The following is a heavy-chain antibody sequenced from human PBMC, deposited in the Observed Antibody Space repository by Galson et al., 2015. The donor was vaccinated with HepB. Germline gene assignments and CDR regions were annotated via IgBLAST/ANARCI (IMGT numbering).Heavy chain of an antibody. J-gene: IGHJ3*02. CDR3: ARDIAAAGPYDAFDI. CDR1: GGSISSYY. CDR2: IYYSGST. D-gene: IGHD6-13*01. Sequence: ETLSLTCTVSGGSISSYYWSWIRQPPGKGLEWIGYIYYSGSTNYNPSLKSRVTISVDTSKNQFSLKLSSVTAADTAVYYCARDIAAAGPYDAFDIWGQGTMVTVSS. V-gene: IGHV4-59*01.